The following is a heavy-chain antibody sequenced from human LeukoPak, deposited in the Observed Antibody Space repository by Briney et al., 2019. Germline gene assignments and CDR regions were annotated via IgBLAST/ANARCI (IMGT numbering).Heavy chain of an antibody. CDR2: ICYSGST. J-gene: IGHJ4*02. CDR1: GGSISSYY. V-gene: IGHV4-59*01. D-gene: IGHD3-10*01. Sequence: SETLSLTCTVSGGSISSYYWSWIRQPPGKGLEWIGYICYSGSTNYNPSLKSRVTISVDTSKNQFSLKLSSVTAADTAVYYCAGTAYGSGSPTDYWGQGTLVTVSS. CDR3: AGTAYGSGSPTDY.